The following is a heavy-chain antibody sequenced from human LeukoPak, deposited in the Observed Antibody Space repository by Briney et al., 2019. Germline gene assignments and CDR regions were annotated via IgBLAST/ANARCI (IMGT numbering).Heavy chain of an antibody. Sequence: SQTLSLTCAISGDSVSSNSAAWNWIRQSPSGGLEWLGRTYYRSKWYNDYAVSVKSRITINPDTSKNQFSLQLNSVTPEDTAVYYCARDRGIAAAANFDYWGQGTLVTVSS. CDR2: TYYRSKWYN. V-gene: IGHV6-1*01. CDR3: ARDRGIAAAANFDY. D-gene: IGHD6-13*01. J-gene: IGHJ4*02. CDR1: GDSVSSNSAA.